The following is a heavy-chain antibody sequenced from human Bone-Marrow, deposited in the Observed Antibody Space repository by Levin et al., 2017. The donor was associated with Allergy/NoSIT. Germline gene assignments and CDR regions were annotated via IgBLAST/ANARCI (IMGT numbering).Heavy chain of an antibody. CDR1: GYKFSSHG. CDR3: AKDRGDAYEGGWDY. D-gene: IGHD2-21*02. J-gene: IGHJ4*02. Sequence: GGSLRLSCKTSGYKFSSHGISWLRQAPGQGLEWMGWISTDDDDTNSAQKFQGRLTLTIDRSTTTAYMELRSLRSDDTAVYYCAKDRGDAYEGGWDYWGQGTRVTVSS. CDR2: ISTDDDDT. V-gene: IGHV1-18*01.